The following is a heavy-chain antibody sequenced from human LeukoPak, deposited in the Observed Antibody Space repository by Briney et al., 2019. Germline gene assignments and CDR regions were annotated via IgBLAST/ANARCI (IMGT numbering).Heavy chain of an antibody. CDR3: ARDYGVPAAIDY. D-gene: IGHD2-2*01. Sequence: GGSLRLSCAASGFTFSTYSFKWVGQAPGKGLEGVSFISSTSSYIYYADSVRGRFTISRDNANNSLYLQMNSLRAEDTAIYYCARDYGVPAAIDYWGQGTPVTVSS. V-gene: IGHV3-21*05. J-gene: IGHJ4*02. CDR1: GFTFSTYS. CDR2: ISSTSSYI.